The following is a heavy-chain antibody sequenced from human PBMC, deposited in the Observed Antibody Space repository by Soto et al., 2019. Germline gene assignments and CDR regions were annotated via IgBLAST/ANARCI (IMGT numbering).Heavy chain of an antibody. CDR1: GASIGSFY. J-gene: IGHJ6*02. D-gene: IGHD1-26*01. Sequence: QVQLHESGPGLVKPSETLSLTCNVSGASIGSFYWSWIRQSAGKGLEWIGRVYSTGRATYNPALKGRVTIALDRSNNQISLAMKSVTAADTAVYFCARDLSGTGLDVWGRGTTVSVSS. V-gene: IGHV4-4*07. CDR2: VYSTGRA. CDR3: ARDLSGTGLDV.